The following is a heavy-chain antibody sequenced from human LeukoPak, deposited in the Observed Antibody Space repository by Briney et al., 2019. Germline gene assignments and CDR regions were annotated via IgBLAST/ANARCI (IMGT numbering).Heavy chain of an antibody. CDR3: ARERALTRHFDY. CDR1: GYTFTGYY. Sequence: ASVKVSCKASGYTFTGYYMHWVRQAPGQGLEWMGWINPNSGGTNYAQKFQGRVTMTRDTSISTAYMELSRLRSDDTAVYYCARERALTRHFDYWGQGTLVTVSS. J-gene: IGHJ4*02. V-gene: IGHV1-2*02. CDR2: INPNSGGT.